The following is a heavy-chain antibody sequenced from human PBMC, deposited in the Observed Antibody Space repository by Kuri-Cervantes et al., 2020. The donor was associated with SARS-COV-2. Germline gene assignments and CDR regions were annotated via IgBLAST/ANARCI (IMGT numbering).Heavy chain of an antibody. V-gene: IGHV3-21*04. CDR2: ISSSSSYI. D-gene: IGHD5-12*01. Sequence: GESLKISCAASGFIFSNYAMSWVRQAPGKGLEWVSSISSSSSYIYYADSVKGRFTISRDNAKNSLYLQMNSLRAEDTALYYCAKDYSGYGWTLYYFDYWGQGTLVTVSS. CDR3: AKDYSGYGWTLYYFDY. CDR1: GFIFSNYA. J-gene: IGHJ4*02.